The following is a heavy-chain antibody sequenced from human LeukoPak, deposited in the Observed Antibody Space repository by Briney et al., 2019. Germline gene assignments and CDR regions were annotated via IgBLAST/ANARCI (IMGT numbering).Heavy chain of an antibody. D-gene: IGHD3-9*01. CDR1: EYTFTSYA. J-gene: IGHJ4*02. CDR3: ARLDILTGYYIDY. V-gene: IGHV1-3*01. CDR2: INAGNGNT. Sequence: ASVKVSCKASEYTFTSYAMHWVRQAPGQRLEWMGWINAGNGNTKYSQKFQGRVTITRDTSASTAYMELSSLRSEDTAVYYCARLDILTGYYIDYWGQGTLVTVSS.